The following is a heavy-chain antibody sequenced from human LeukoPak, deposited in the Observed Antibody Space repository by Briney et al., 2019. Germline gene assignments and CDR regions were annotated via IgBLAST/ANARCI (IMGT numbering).Heavy chain of an antibody. CDR2: IYSGGST. J-gene: IGHJ4*02. CDR3: ASDLLDCSGGSCYSFGLVY. V-gene: IGHV3-66*01. CDR1: GFTVSSNY. Sequence: GGSLKLSCAASGFTVSSNYMSWVRQAPGKGLEWVSVIYSGGSTYYADSVKGRFTISRDNSKNTLYLQMNSLRAEDTAVYYCASDLLDCSGGSCYSFGLVYWGQGTLVTVSS. D-gene: IGHD2-15*01.